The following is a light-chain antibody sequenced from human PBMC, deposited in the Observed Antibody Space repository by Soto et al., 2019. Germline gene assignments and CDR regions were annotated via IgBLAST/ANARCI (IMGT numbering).Light chain of an antibody. V-gene: IGKV1-39*01. J-gene: IGKJ1*01. Sequence: DIQMTQSPSSLSASVGDRVTISCRARQSIRNYVSWYQQKPGKAPKLLIRAESTLQSGVPSRFSGSGSGTDFTLTISSLQIEDFATYFCQQTDSTPQTFGHGTNVEI. CDR3: QQTDSTPQT. CDR2: AES. CDR1: QSIRNY.